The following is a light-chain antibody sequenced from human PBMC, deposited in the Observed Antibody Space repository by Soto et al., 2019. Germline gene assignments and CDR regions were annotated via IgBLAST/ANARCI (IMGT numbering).Light chain of an antibody. Sequence: EIVLTQSPATLSLSPGERVTLSCRASQSVSTYLAWYQQKPGQAPRLLIYDASDRATGIPARVSGSGSGTDFTLAIRSPEPEDSAVYYCQQRTNWLTFGPGTKVDIK. J-gene: IGKJ3*01. CDR1: QSVSTY. V-gene: IGKV3-11*01. CDR2: DAS. CDR3: QQRTNWLT.